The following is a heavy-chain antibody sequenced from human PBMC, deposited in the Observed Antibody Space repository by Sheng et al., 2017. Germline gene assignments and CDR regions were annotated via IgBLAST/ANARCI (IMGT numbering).Heavy chain of an antibody. CDR2: ISYDGSNK. V-gene: IGHV3-30*04. J-gene: IGHJ4*02. CDR1: GFTFSSYA. D-gene: IGHD5-18*01. CDR3: ARAQGIQLWSLPDY. Sequence: QVQLVESGGGVVQPGRSLRLSCAASGFTFSSYAMHWVRQAPGKGLEWVAVISYDGSNKYYADSVKGRFTISRDNSKNTLYLQMNSLRAEDTAVYYCARAQGIQLWSLPDYWGQGTLVTVSS.